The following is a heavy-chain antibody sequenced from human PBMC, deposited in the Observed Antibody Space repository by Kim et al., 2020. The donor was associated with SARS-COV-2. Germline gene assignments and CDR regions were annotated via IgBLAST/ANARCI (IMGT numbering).Heavy chain of an antibody. V-gene: IGHV3-15*01. CDR1: GFTFSNAW. CDR2: IKSKTDGGTT. CDR3: TLVGARVGDAFDI. D-gene: IGHD1-26*01. Sequence: GGSLRLSCVASGFTFSNAWMSWVRQAPGKGLEWVGRIKSKTDGGTTDYAAPVKGRFTISRDDSKNTLYLQMNSLKTEDTAVYYCTLVGARVGDAFDIWGQGTMVTVSS. J-gene: IGHJ3*02.